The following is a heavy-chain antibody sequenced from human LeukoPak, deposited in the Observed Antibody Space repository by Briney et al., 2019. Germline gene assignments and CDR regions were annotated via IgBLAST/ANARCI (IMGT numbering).Heavy chain of an antibody. V-gene: IGHV3-11*04. J-gene: IGHJ5*02. D-gene: IGHD3-3*01. Sequence: PGGSLRLSCAASGFTFSDYYMSWIRQAPGKGLEWVSYISSSGSTIYYADSVKGQFTISRDNAKNSLYLQMNSLRAEDTAVYYCARDGGDYDFWSGQGWFDPWGQGTLVTVSS. CDR2: ISSSGSTI. CDR3: ARDGGDYDFWSGQGWFDP. CDR1: GFTFSDYY.